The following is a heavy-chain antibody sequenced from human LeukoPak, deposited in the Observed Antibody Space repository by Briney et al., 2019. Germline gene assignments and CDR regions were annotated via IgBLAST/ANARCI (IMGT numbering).Heavy chain of an antibody. V-gene: IGHV1-69*13. Sequence: ASVKVSCKASGGTFSSYAISWVRQAPGQGLEWMGGIIPIFGTANYAQKFQGRVTITADESTSTAYMELSSPRSEDTAVYYCAREGEGCSSTSCWFDPWGQGTLVTVSS. CDR2: IIPIFGTA. J-gene: IGHJ5*02. CDR1: GGTFSSYA. CDR3: AREGEGCSSTSCWFDP. D-gene: IGHD2-2*01.